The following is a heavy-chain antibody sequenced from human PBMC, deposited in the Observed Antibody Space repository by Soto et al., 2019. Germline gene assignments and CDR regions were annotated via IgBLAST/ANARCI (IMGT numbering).Heavy chain of an antibody. CDR3: ARVRFLEWLPDYFDY. CDR1: GGSISSYY. J-gene: IGHJ4*02. Sequence: SETLSLTCTVSGGSISSYYWSWIRQPPGRGLEWIGYIYYSGSTNYNPSLKSRVTISVDTSKNQFSLKLSSVTAADTAVYYCARVRFLEWLPDYFDYWGQGTLVTV. V-gene: IGHV4-59*01. D-gene: IGHD3-3*01. CDR2: IYYSGST.